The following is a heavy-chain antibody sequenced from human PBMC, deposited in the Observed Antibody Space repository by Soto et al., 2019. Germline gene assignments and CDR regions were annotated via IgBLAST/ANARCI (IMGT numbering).Heavy chain of an antibody. CDR1: GGSISSYY. CDR2: IYYSGST. CDR3: ARDPAYYDILTGMEPYGMDV. V-gene: IGHV4-59*01. J-gene: IGHJ6*02. D-gene: IGHD3-9*01. Sequence: QVQLQESGPGLVKPSETLSLTCTISGGSISSYYWSWIRQPPGKGLEWIGYIYYSGSTNYNPSLKSRVTISVDTSKNQFSLKLSSVTAADTAVYYCARDPAYYDILTGMEPYGMDVWGQGTTVTVSS.